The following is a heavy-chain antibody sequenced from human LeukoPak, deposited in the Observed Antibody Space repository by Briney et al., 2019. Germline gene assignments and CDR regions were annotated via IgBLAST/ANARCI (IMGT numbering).Heavy chain of an antibody. V-gene: IGHV3-23*01. Sequence: GGSLRLSCTVSGFTLSSYEMTWFRQAPGKGLEWVSSIGYGGADSHYADSVKGRFTISRDNSKNTLYLQMNSLRAEDTAVYYCAKGAPRHDILTGYHYWGQGTLVTVSA. CDR1: GFTLSSYE. D-gene: IGHD3-9*01. CDR2: IGYGGADS. CDR3: AKGAPRHDILTGYHY. J-gene: IGHJ4*02.